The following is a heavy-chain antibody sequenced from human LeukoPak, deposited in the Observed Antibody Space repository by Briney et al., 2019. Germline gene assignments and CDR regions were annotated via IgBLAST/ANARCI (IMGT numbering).Heavy chain of an antibody. CDR3: AREISGSPRYYYYMDV. D-gene: IGHD3-22*01. V-gene: IGHV1-69*05. CDR1: GGTFSSYA. J-gene: IGHJ6*03. CDR2: IIPIFGTA. Sequence: ASVKVSCKASGGTFSSYAISLVRQAPGQGLEWMGRIIPIFGTANYAQKFQGRVTITTDESTSTAYMELSSLRSEDTAVYYCAREISGSPRYYYYMDVWGKGTTVTVSS.